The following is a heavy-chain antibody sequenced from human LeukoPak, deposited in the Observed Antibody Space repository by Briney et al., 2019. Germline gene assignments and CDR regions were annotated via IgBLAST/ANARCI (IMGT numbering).Heavy chain of an antibody. CDR3: ATSLKYGFFDY. J-gene: IGHJ4*02. Sequence: KPSETLSLTCTVSGGSISFYYWSWIRQPAGKGLEWIGRMYTSGSSNYNPSLKSRVTMSVDTSKNRFSLKLSSVTAADTAVYYCATSLKYGFFDYWGQGTLVTVSS. D-gene: IGHD3-10*01. CDR1: GGSISFYY. V-gene: IGHV4-4*07. CDR2: MYTSGSS.